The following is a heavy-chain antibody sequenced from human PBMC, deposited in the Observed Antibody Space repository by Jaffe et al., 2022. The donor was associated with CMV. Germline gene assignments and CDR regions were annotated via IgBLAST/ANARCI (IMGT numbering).Heavy chain of an antibody. Sequence: EVQLVESGGGLVKPGGSLRLSCAASGFTFSSYSMNWVRQAPGKGLEWVSSISSSSSYIYYADSVKGRFTISRDNAKNSLYLQMNSLRAEDTAVYYCARDQSLTDDFWSGDHYYYYYMDVWGKGTTVTVSS. D-gene: IGHD3-3*01. J-gene: IGHJ6*03. CDR2: ISSSSSYI. CDR1: GFTFSSYS. V-gene: IGHV3-21*01. CDR3: ARDQSLTDDFWSGDHYYYYYMDV.